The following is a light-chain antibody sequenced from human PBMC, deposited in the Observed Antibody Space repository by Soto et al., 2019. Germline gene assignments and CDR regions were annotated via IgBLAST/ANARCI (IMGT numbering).Light chain of an antibody. J-gene: IGKJ1*01. Sequence: DIQMTQSPSTLSASVGDRVTITCRASQSISSWLAWYQQKPGKAPKLQIYKASSLESGVASRFSGSGSGAEFALTISSLQPDDFPTYYCQQYNSYSRTFGQGTKVEIK. V-gene: IGKV1-5*03. CDR1: QSISSW. CDR2: KAS. CDR3: QQYNSYSRT.